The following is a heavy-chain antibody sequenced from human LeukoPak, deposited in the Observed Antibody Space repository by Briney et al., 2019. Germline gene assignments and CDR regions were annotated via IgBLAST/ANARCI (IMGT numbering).Heavy chain of an antibody. D-gene: IGHD1-7*01. CDR1: GGSMSDYH. Sequence: SETLSLTCTVSGGSMSDYHWSWIRQPPGKGLEWIGNIYNRGTTNYNPSLKRRVTISIDMSKNQVFLEVTSVTAADTAVYYCTRHSAGTTNDFWGQGTLVTVSS. CDR3: TRHSAGTTNDF. J-gene: IGHJ4*02. V-gene: IGHV4-59*08. CDR2: IYNRGTT.